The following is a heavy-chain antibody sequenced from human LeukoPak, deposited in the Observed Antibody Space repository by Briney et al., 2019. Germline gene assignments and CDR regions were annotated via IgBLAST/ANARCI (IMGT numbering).Heavy chain of an antibody. Sequence: GGSLRLSCAASGFIFSNYEINWVRQAPGKGLEWLSYISSCGSTTYYADSVKGRFTISRDNAKNSLYLQMNSLRAEDTAVYYCARDTRYSGSYGYYYGMDVWGQGTTVTVSS. CDR3: ARDTRYSGSYGYYYGMDV. CDR1: GFIFSNYE. CDR2: ISSCGSTT. D-gene: IGHD1-26*01. J-gene: IGHJ6*02. V-gene: IGHV3-48*03.